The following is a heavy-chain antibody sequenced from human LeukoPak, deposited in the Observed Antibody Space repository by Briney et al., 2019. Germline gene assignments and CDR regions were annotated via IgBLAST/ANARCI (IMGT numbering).Heavy chain of an antibody. V-gene: IGHV4-59*01. CDR2: IYYSGST. CDR1: GGSISSYY. Sequence: PSETLSLTCTVSGGSISSYYWSWIRQPPGKGLEWIGYIYYSGSTNYNPSLKSRVTISVDTSKNQFSLKLSSVTAADTAVYYCASTPTYYYGSGSLPPDAFDIWGQGTMVTVSS. CDR3: ASTPTYYYGSGSLPPDAFDI. D-gene: IGHD3-10*01. J-gene: IGHJ3*02.